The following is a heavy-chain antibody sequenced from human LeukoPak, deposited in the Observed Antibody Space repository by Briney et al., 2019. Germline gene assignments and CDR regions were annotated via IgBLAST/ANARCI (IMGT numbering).Heavy chain of an antibody. CDR2: IYSGGST. J-gene: IGHJ6*02. D-gene: IGHD4-11*01. Sequence: GGSLRLSCAASGFTFSSYAMSWVRQAPGKGLKWVSVIYSGGSTYYADSVKGRFIISRDNSKNTLYLQMNSLRAEDTAVYYCAVYSKGSLYFGMDVWGQGTTVTVSS. CDR3: AVYSKGSLYFGMDV. CDR1: GFTFSSYA. V-gene: IGHV3-53*01.